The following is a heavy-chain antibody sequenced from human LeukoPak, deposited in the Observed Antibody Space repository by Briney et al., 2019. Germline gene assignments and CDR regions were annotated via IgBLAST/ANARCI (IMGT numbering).Heavy chain of an antibody. CDR1: GYTFTSYG. Sequence: GASVKVSCKASGYTFTSYGISWVRQAPGQGLEWMGWISAYNGNTNYAQKLQGRVTMTTDTSTSTAYMELRSLRSDDTAVYYCARDVPYYYDSSGLFFAFDIWGQGTMVTVSS. V-gene: IGHV1-18*01. CDR3: ARDVPYYYDSSGLFFAFDI. D-gene: IGHD3-22*01. CDR2: ISAYNGNT. J-gene: IGHJ3*02.